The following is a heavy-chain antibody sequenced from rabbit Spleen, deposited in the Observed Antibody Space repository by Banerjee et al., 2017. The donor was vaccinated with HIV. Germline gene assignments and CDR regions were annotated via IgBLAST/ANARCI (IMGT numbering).Heavy chain of an antibody. D-gene: IGHD3-3*01. V-gene: IGHV1S45*01. CDR1: GFSFSDRDV. CDR3: ARMLGANWYAMDL. CDR2: INTATGKA. Sequence: QEQLEESGGGLVKPEGSLTLTCKASGFSFSDRDVMCWVRQAPGKGLEWIACINTATGKAVYASWAKGRFTISKTSSTAVTLQMTSLTAADTATYFCARMLGANWYAMDLWGPGTLVTVS. J-gene: IGHJ6*01.